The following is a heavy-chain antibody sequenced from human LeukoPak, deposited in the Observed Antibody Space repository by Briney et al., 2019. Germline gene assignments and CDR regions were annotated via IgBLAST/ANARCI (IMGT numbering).Heavy chain of an antibody. CDR1: GFTFSSYG. D-gene: IGHD3-22*01. J-gene: IGHJ4*02. CDR3: ARDLVIDDYDSSGYYDY. CDR2: IWYDGSNK. V-gene: IGHV3-33*01. Sequence: PGGSLRLSCAASGFTFSSYGMHWVRQAPGKGLEWVAVIWYDGSNKYYADSVKGRFTISRDNSKNTLYLQMNSLRAEDTAVYYCARDLVIDDYDSSGYYDYWGQGTLVTVSS.